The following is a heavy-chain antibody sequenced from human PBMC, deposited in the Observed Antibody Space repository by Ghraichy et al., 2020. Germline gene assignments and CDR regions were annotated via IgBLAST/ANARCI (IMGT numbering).Heavy chain of an antibody. D-gene: IGHD2-15*01. V-gene: IGHV3-30*18. CDR2: ISYDGSNK. J-gene: IGHJ6*02. CDR1: GFTFSSYG. Sequence: GESLNISCEASGFTFSSYGMEWVRQAPGKGLEWVALISYDGSNKYFADSVKGRFTISRDNSKNTLYLQMNTLRIEDTALYYCTKDRYIGAMGIGVMDVWGHGTTVTVSS. CDR3: TKDRYIGAMGIGVMDV.